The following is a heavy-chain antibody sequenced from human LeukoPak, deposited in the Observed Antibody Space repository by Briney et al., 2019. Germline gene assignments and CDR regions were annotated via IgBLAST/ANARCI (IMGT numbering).Heavy chain of an antibody. CDR2: INPSGGST. CDR1: GYTFTSYC. D-gene: IGHD3-16*01. V-gene: IGHV1-46*01. Sequence: ASVKVSCKPSGYTFTSYCIHWVRQAPGQGLEWMGIINPSGGSTSYAQKFQGRVTMTRDTSTSTVYMELSSLRSEDTAVYYCARGHEGGLDYWGRGTLVTVSS. CDR3: ARGHEGGLDY. J-gene: IGHJ4*02.